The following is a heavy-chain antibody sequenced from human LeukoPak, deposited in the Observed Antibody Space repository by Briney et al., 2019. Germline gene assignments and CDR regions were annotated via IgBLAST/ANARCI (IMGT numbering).Heavy chain of an antibody. CDR1: GGSITTKNW. D-gene: IGHD6-6*01. V-gene: IGHV4-4*02. CDR3: ARAARDDLNYMDV. Sequence: PSETLSLTCAVSGGSITTKNWWIWVRQPPGRGLEWIGEIYHSGSTNYHPSLKSRLTISRDKSKNQFSLKLSSVTAADTAVYYCARAARDDLNYMDVWGKGTTVTVSS. J-gene: IGHJ6*03. CDR2: IYHSGST.